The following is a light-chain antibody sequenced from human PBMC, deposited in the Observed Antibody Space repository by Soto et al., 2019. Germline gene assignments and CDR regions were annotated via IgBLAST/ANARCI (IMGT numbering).Light chain of an antibody. CDR1: ESFARTY. CDR3: QQYGASPLT. Sequence: EIVLTQSPGTLSLSPGERATLSCRASESFARTYLAWYQQKPGQAPRLLIHGASSRATGIPDRFSGSNSGTDFTLTISRLEPEDCAVYYCQQYGASPLTFGGGTKVEIK. CDR2: GAS. V-gene: IGKV3-20*01. J-gene: IGKJ4*01.